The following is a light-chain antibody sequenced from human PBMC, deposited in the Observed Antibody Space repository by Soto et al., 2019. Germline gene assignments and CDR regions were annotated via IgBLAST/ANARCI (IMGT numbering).Light chain of an antibody. CDR3: QHYWATPYT. CDR2: WAS. V-gene: IGKV4-1*01. J-gene: IGKJ2*01. CDR1: QNLLYSNNKNY. Sequence: DIVMTQSPDSLAVSLGERATINCKSSQNLLYSNNKNYLAWFQQKPGQPPKLLIYWASTRDAGVPDRFSGSGSGQVFTLAISNLQAEDVATYYCQHYWATPYTFGRGTKLEIK.